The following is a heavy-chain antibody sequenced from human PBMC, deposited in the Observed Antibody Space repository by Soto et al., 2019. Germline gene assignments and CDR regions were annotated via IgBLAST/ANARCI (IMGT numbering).Heavy chain of an antibody. CDR2: IYPGDSDT. V-gene: IGHV5-51*01. Sequence: GESVKISCSGSGYSFTNSWIAWVRQMPWKGLEWMGIIYPGDSDTTYSPSFQGQVTISADKSSSTAYLQWSSLKASDTAMYYCARYCSGGTCYYAMGVWGQGTTVTVSS. D-gene: IGHD2-15*01. CDR1: GYSFTNSW. J-gene: IGHJ6*02. CDR3: ARYCSGGTCYYAMGV.